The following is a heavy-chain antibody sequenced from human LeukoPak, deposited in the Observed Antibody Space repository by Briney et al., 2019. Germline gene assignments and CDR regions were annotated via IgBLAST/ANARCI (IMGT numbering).Heavy chain of an antibody. Sequence: GGSLRLSCAASGFTFSSYSMNWVRQAPGKGLEWVSYISSSGSTKYYADSVKGRFTISRDNAKNSLFLQMNSLRAEDTAFYYCARENYYGSGSLNWGQGTLVTVSS. J-gene: IGHJ4*02. CDR2: ISSSGSTK. CDR3: ARENYYGSGSLN. CDR1: GFTFSSYS. D-gene: IGHD3-10*01. V-gene: IGHV3-48*04.